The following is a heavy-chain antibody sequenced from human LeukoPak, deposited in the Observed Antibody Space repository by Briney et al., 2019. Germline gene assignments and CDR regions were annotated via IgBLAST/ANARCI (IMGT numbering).Heavy chain of an antibody. CDR1: GFTFDDYA. D-gene: IGHD1-20*01. Sequence: GRSLRLSCAASGFTFDDYAMHWVRQAPGKGLEWVSGISWNSGSIGYADSVKGRFTISRDNAKNSLYLQMNSLRAEDTALYYCAKETNWNGYYYYGMDVWGQGTTVTVSS. V-gene: IGHV3-9*01. J-gene: IGHJ6*02. CDR2: ISWNSGSI. CDR3: AKETNWNGYYYYGMDV.